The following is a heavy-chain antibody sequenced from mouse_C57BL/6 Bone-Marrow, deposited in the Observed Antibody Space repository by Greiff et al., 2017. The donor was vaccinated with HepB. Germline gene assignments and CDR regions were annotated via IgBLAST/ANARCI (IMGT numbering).Heavy chain of an antibody. CDR3: ARGVYYYGNAMDY. CDR1: GFTFSSYG. V-gene: IGHV5-6*01. CDR2: ISSGGSYT. D-gene: IGHD1-1*01. Sequence: EVHLVESGGDLVKPGGSLKLSCAASGFTFSSYGMSWVRQTPDKRLEWVATISSGGSYTYYPDSVKGRFTISRDNAKNTLYLQMSSLKSEDTAMYYCARGVYYYGNAMDYWGQGTSVTVSS. J-gene: IGHJ4*01.